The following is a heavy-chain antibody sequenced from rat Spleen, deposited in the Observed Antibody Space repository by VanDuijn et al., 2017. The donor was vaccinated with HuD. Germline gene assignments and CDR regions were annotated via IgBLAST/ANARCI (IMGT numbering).Heavy chain of an antibody. CDR1: GFIFTNYD. CDR2: IFHDGSPT. J-gene: IGHJ3*01. CDR3: ATGPRILRLDWFAY. D-gene: IGHD1-6*01. V-gene: IGHV5S10*01. Sequence: EVQLVESGGGLVQPGRSMKLSCAASGFIFTNYDMAWVRQAPTKGLEWVATIFHDGSPTFYRDSVKGRFTISRDNAQSTLYLQMDSLRSEDTATYYCATGPRILRLDWFAYWGQGTLVTVSS.